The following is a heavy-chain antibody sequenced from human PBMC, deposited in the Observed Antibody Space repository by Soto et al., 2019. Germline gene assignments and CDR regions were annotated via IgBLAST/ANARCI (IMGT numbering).Heavy chain of an antibody. CDR3: TTEPDYSNYFEY. Sequence: GGSLRLSCAASGFTFNNAWMNWVRLAPGKGLEWVGRIRSKADGGTTDYAAPVKDRFTISRDDSKNTLHLQMNSLKTEDTAVYYCTTEPDYSNYFEYWGQGTLVTVSS. J-gene: IGHJ4*02. D-gene: IGHD4-4*01. CDR2: IRSKADGGTT. V-gene: IGHV3-15*07. CDR1: GFTFNNAW.